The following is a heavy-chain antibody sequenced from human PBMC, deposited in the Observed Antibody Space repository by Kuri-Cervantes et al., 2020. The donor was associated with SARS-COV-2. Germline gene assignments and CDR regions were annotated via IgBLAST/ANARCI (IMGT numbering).Heavy chain of an antibody. CDR3: ALGYWGSGYPRYYYYMDV. CDR1: GGTFSSYA. J-gene: IGHJ6*03. D-gene: IGHD3-22*01. CDR2: IIPIFGTA. Sequence: SVKVSCKASGGTFSSYAISWVRQAPGQGLEWMGGIIPIFGTANYAQKFQGRVTITADGSTSTAFMELSSLRSDDTAVYYCALGYWGSGYPRYYYYMDVWGKGTTVTVSS. V-gene: IGHV1-69*13.